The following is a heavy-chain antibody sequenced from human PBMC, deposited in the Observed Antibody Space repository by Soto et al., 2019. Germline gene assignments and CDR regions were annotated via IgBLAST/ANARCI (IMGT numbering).Heavy chain of an antibody. Sequence: EVQLLESGGGLVQPGGSLRLSCAAAGFTFSNYALTWVRQSPGKGLEWVSTFSGSGGSTYYADSVRGLFTISRDNSKNTLFLKMNSLRVEDTAIYYCARDWTGDTCPCLDVWGQGTTVSVSS. CDR1: GFTFSNYA. V-gene: IGHV3-23*01. CDR3: ARDWTGDTCPCLDV. CDR2: FSGSGGST. D-gene: IGHD3-3*01. J-gene: IGHJ6*02.